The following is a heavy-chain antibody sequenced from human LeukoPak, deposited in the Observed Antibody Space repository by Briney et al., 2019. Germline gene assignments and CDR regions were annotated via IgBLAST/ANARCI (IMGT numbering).Heavy chain of an antibody. J-gene: IGHJ5*02. Sequence: SETLSLTCAVSGASISGSGYYWGWIRQPPGKGLEWIGSIYYSGSTYYNPSLESRVTISEDTSKNQFSLKLSSVTAADTAVYYCAMGEYYDFWSGYWSSYDPWGQGTLVTVSS. CDR1: GASISGSGYY. CDR2: IYYSGST. CDR3: AMGEYYDFWSGYWSSYDP. V-gene: IGHV4-39*07. D-gene: IGHD3-3*01.